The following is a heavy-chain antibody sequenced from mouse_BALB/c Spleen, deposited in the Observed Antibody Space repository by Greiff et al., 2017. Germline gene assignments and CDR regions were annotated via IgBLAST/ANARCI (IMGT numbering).Heavy chain of an antibody. D-gene: IGHD1-1*01. Sequence: VQLQQSGAELVKPGASVKLSCTASGFNIKDTYMHWVKQRPEQGLEWIGRIDPANGNTKYDPKFQGKATITADTSSNTAYLKLSSLTSEDTAVYYCARDYYGSSYVEDYFDYWGQGTTLTVSS. J-gene: IGHJ2*01. CDR1: GFNIKDTY. CDR2: IDPANGNT. V-gene: IGHV14-3*02. CDR3: ARDYYGSSYVEDYFDY.